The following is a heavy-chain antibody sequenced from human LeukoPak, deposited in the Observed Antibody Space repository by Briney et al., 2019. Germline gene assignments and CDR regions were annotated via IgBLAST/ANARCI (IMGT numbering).Heavy chain of an antibody. CDR2: ISAGGGST. Sequence: GGSLRLSCAASGFTFSSYTMSWVRQAPGKGLVWVSAISAGGGSTYYADSVKGRFTISRDNSKNTLYLQMNSLRAEDTAVYYCAKKMASPSFDYWGQGTLVTASS. CDR3: AKKMASPSFDY. J-gene: IGHJ4*02. CDR1: GFTFSSYT. D-gene: IGHD5-24*01. V-gene: IGHV3-23*01.